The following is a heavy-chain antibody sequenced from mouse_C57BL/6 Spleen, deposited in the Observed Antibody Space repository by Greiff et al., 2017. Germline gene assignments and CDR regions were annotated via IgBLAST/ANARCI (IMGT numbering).Heavy chain of an antibody. CDR3: TTRDFDY. V-gene: IGHV14-4*01. J-gene: IGHJ2*01. CDR1: GFNIKDDY. CDR2: IEPENGDT. Sequence: VQLQQSGAELVRPRASVKLSCTASGFNIKDDYMHWVKQRPEQGLEWIGWIEPENGDTEYASKFQGKATITADTSSNTAYLQLSSLTSEDTAVYYCTTRDFDYWGQGTTLTVSS.